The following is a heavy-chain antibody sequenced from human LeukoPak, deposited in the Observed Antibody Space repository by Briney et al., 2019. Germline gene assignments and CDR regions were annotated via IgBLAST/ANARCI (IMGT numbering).Heavy chain of an antibody. V-gene: IGHV1-69*05. D-gene: IGHD5-18*01. CDR1: GGTFSSYA. J-gene: IGHJ1*01. CDR2: IIPIFGTA. Sequence: SVKVSCKASGGTFSSYAISWVRQAPGQGLEWMGKIIPIFGTANYAQKFQGRVTITTNESTSTAYMELSSLRSEDTAVYSCARHQSPAAQLWLRGPEYFQHWGKGTLVTVSS. CDR3: ARHQSPAAQLWLRGPEYFQH.